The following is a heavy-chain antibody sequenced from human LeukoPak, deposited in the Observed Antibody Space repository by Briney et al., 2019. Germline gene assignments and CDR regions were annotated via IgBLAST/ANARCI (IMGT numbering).Heavy chain of an antibody. CDR1: GYTFTSYG. CDR2: ISAYNDNT. D-gene: IGHD1-26*01. V-gene: IGHV1-18*01. J-gene: IGHJ4*02. CDR3: ARVYRAKGFDY. Sequence: ASVKVSCKASGYTFTSYGISWVRQAPGQGLEWMGWISAYNDNTNYAQKLQGRVTLTTDTSTSTAYMELRSLRSDDTVVYYCARVYRAKGFDYWGQGTLVTVSS.